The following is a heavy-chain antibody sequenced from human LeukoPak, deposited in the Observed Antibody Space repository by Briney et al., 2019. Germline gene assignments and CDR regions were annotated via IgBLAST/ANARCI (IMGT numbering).Heavy chain of an antibody. CDR1: GYTFTSYD. CDR3: ARSVLLWFWDGRRAFDI. J-gene: IGHJ3*02. D-gene: IGHD3-10*01. V-gene: IGHV1-8*01. Sequence: ASVKGSCKTSGYTFTSYDINWVRQATGQGLEWMGWMNPNSGNTGYAQKFQSRVTMTTNTSISTAYMELNSTRSEDAAVYYCARSVLLWFWDGRRAFDIWGQGRMVTVSS. CDR2: MNPNSGNT.